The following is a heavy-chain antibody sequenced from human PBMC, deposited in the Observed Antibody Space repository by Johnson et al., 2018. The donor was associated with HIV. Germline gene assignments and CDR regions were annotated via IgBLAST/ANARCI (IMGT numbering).Heavy chain of an antibody. D-gene: IGHD5-24*01. Sequence: VQLVESGGGVVQPGGSLRLSCAASGFTFRIYDMQWVRQAPGKGLEWLAYIRSDGVNKQYTDSVKGRFTISRDNSKNTVYLQMNSLRDEDTSVYYCTVWRWGWRCQDPFDVWGPGTMVTVSS. CDR1: GFTFRIYD. CDR2: IRSDGVNK. V-gene: IGHV3-30*02. CDR3: TVWRWGWRCQDPFDV. J-gene: IGHJ3*01.